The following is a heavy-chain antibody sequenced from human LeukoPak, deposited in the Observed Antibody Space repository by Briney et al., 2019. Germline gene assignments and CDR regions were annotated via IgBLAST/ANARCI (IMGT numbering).Heavy chain of an antibody. CDR1: GGSISSYY. Sequence: PSETLSLTCTVSGGSISSYYWSWIRQPAGKGLEWIGRIYTSGSTNYNPSLKSRVTMSVDTSKNPFSLKLSSVTAADTAVYYCARISTVTTSRAYYYYYYMDVWGKGTTVTVSS. J-gene: IGHJ6*03. CDR3: ARISTVTTSRAYYYYYYMDV. V-gene: IGHV4-4*07. CDR2: IYTSGST. D-gene: IGHD4-17*01.